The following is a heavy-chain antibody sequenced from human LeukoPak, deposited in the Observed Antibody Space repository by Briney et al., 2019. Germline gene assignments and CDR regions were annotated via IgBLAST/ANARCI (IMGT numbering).Heavy chain of an antibody. CDR3: ARDPTGSLGTRFDY. CDR2: LSSSSSYI. V-gene: IGHV3-21*01. J-gene: IGHJ4*02. CDR1: GFTLSSYS. D-gene: IGHD1-14*01. Sequence: GGSLRLSCAASGFTLSSYSMNWVRQAPGKGLEWVSSLSSSSSYIYYPDAVKGRFTISRDSAKNSLYLQMNSLTAEDTAVYYCARDPTGSLGTRFDYWGQGTLVTVSS.